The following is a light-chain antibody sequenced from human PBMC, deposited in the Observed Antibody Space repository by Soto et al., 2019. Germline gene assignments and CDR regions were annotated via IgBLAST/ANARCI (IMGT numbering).Light chain of an antibody. CDR1: ESISSW. Sequence: DIQMTQSPSTLSASVGDRVTITCRASESISSWLAWYQQKPGKAPSLLIYKASSLEVEVPSRFSGSGSGTQFTLAISSLHPDDIATYYCQQYHSPPLTFGGGTKIEIK. J-gene: IGKJ4*01. CDR2: KAS. V-gene: IGKV1-5*03. CDR3: QQYHSPPLT.